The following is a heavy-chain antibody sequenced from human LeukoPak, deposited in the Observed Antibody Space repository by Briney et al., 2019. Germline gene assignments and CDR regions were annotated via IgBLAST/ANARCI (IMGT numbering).Heavy chain of an antibody. CDR1: GFTFSSYW. Sequence: GGSLRLSCAASGFTFSSYWMSWVRQAPGKGLEWVANIKQDGSEKYYVDSVKGRFTISRDNAKNSLYLQMNSLRAEDTAVYYCARVGRYYDFWSGFFDYWGQGTLVTVSS. V-gene: IGHV3-7*01. CDR3: ARVGRYYDFWSGFFDY. D-gene: IGHD3-3*01. CDR2: IKQDGSEK. J-gene: IGHJ4*02.